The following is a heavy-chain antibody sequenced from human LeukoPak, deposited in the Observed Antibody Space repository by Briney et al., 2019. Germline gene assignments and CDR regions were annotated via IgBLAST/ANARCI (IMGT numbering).Heavy chain of an antibody. CDR1: GFTFSRYS. CDR3: AKVSSGWFGELFAGHNAFDI. Sequence: GGSLRLSCAASGFTFSRYSMNWVRQAPGKGLEWVSYISSSSSTIYSIYYADSVKGRFTISRDNAKNSLYLQMNSLRAEDTALYYCAKVSSGWFGELFAGHNAFDIWGQGTMVTVSS. CDR2: ISSSSSTIYSI. D-gene: IGHD3-10*01. J-gene: IGHJ3*02. V-gene: IGHV3-48*01.